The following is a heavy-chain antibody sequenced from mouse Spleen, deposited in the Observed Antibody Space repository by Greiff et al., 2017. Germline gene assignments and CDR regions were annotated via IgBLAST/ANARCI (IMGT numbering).Heavy chain of an antibody. J-gene: IGHJ3*01. CDR3: TRSQVLDGYPFAY. CDR2: IYPGNSDT. Sequence: EVQLQQSGTVLARPGASVKMSCKTSGYTFTSYWMHWVKQRPGQGLEWIGAIYPGNSDTSYNQKFKGKAKLTADTSASTAYMELSSLTNEDSAVYYCTRSQVLDGYPFAYWGQGTLVTVSA. V-gene: IGHV1-5*01. CDR1: GYTFTSYW. D-gene: IGHD2-3*01.